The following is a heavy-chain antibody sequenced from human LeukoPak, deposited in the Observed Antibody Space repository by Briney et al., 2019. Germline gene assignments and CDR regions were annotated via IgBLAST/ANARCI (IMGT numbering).Heavy chain of an antibody. J-gene: IGHJ5*02. V-gene: IGHV1-69*05. CDR3: ASTPHQHYWFDP. Sequence: SVKVSCKASGGTFSSYAISGGRQAPGQGLEWMGRIIPIFGTANYAQTFQGRATITTDESTSTAYMELSSLRSEDTAVYYCASTPHQHYWFDPWGQGTLVTVSS. CDR1: GGTFSSYA. CDR2: IIPIFGTA.